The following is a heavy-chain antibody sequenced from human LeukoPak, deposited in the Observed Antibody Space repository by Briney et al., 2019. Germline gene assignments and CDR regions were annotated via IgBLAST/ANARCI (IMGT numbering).Heavy chain of an antibody. CDR3: AKDYNWGIDY. D-gene: IGHD7-27*01. CDR1: GFTFSSYR. J-gene: IGHJ4*02. CDR2: IQDDGRNQ. V-gene: IGHV3-30*02. Sequence: GGSLRLSCAAPGFTFSSYRMHWVRQAPGKGLEWVAFIQDDGRNQYYADSVRGRFTFSRDNSKNTLYLQMNSLRAEDTAMYYCAKDYNWGIDYWGQGTLVTVSS.